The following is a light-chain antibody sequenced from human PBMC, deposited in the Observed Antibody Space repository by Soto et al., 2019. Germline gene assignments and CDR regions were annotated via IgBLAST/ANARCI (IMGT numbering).Light chain of an antibody. CDR2: KAS. CDR1: QRISTW. J-gene: IGKJ1*01. V-gene: IGKV1-5*03. CDR3: QQYNTYGYVWT. Sequence: DIQMTQSPSTLSTSVGDRINITCRASQRISTWLAWYQQKAGKAPSLLILKASELESGVPSRVTGSGSGTEFTLTITSLQPDDFATYYCQQYNTYGYVWTFGQGTKVDIK.